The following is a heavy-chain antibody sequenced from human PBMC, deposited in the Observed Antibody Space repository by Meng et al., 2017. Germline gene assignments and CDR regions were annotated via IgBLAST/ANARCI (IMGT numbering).Heavy chain of an antibody. CDR2: ISGSGGST. Sequence: GESLKISCAASGFTFSSYAMSWVRQAPGKGLEWVSAISGSGGSTYYADSVKGRFTISRDNSKNTLNLQMNSLRAEDTAVYYCAKDAGAITMIVVFDYWGQGTVVTVS. CDR3: AKDAGAITMIVVFDY. V-gene: IGHV3-23*01. J-gene: IGHJ4*02. CDR1: GFTFSSYA. D-gene: IGHD3-22*01.